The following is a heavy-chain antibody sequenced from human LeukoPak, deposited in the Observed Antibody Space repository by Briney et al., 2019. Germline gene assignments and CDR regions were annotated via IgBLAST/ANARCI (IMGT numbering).Heavy chain of an antibody. CDR3: VRGVPKTSYYYYYMDV. CDR1: GFTFSNYG. J-gene: IGHJ6*03. D-gene: IGHD4-11*01. Sequence: GGSLRLSCAASGFTFSNYGMSWVRQAPGKGLEWVSYISSSGFTINYADSVKGRFTISRDNAKNSLYLQMNSLRAEDTAVYYCVRGVPKTSYYYYYMDVWGKGTTVTVSS. CDR2: ISSSGFTI. V-gene: IGHV3-48*01.